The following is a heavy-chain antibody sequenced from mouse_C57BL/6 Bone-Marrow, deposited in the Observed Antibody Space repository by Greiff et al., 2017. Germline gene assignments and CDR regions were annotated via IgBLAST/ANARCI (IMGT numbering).Heavy chain of an antibody. CDR2: IHPGDGDT. D-gene: IGHD1-1*01. J-gene: IGHJ1*03. CDR1: GYAFSSSW. Sequence: QVQLQQSGPELVKPGASVKISCKASGYAFSSSWMNWVKQRPGKGLEWIGRIHPGDGDTNYNEKFKGKATLTADKSSSTAYMQLSSLSSEDSAVYFCAPLVTTVIAPSYWYFDVGGTGTTVTVSS. CDR3: APLVTTVIAPSYWYFDV. V-gene: IGHV1-82*01.